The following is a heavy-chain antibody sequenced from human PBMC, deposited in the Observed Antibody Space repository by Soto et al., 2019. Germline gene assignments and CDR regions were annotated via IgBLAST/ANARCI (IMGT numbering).Heavy chain of an antibody. CDR3: ARGHYPSGQ. Sequence: SETLSLTCAVYGGSFSGYYWSWIRQPPGKGLEWIGEINHSGSTNYNPSLKSRVTISVDTSKNQFSLKLSSVTAADTAVYYCARGHYPSGQWGQGTLVTVSS. CDR2: INHSGST. D-gene: IGHD3-10*01. V-gene: IGHV4-34*01. CDR1: GGSFSGYY. J-gene: IGHJ4*02.